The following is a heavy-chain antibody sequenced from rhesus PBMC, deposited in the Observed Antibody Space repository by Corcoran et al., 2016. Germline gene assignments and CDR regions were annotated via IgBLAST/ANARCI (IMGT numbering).Heavy chain of an antibody. Sequence: QVQLQESGPGLVKPSETLSLTCAVSGGSISSNYRSGIRHAPGKGLEWIGRFDSSGSTYYNPSLKSRVTLSVDTSKNQFSLRLSSVTAADTAVYYCARRGPDLDLDVWGPGVLVTVSS. V-gene: IGHV4S11*01. CDR2: FDSSGST. CDR1: GGSISSNY. CDR3: ARRGPDLDLDV. J-gene: IGHJ5-1*01. D-gene: IGHD3-3*01.